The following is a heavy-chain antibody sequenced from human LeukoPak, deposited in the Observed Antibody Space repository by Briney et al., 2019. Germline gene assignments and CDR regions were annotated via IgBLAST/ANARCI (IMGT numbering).Heavy chain of an antibody. J-gene: IGHJ4*02. CDR1: GFTFTDYD. Sequence: GGSLRLSCTASGFTFTDYDMTWVRQAPGKGLEWVGFIRSKAYGGTTEYAASVKGRFTISRDDSKSIAYLQMNSLKTEDPAVYYCIRYSSGALDYWGQGTLVTVSS. V-gene: IGHV3-49*04. CDR3: IRYSSGALDY. CDR2: IRSKAYGGTT. D-gene: IGHD6-19*01.